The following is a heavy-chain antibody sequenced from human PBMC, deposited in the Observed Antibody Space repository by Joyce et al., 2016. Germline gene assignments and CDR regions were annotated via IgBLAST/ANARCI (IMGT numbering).Heavy chain of an antibody. CDR1: GFSLSSTGMF. D-gene: IGHD5-24*01. CDR3: ARMSRDAYNSFDY. Sequence: QVTLRESGPALVKPTQTLTLTCTFSGFSLSSTGMFVSWIRQPPGKAREWLALIDGEEYKYYSTSPNTRITISKETYKNQVVLTMTNLDPVDTATYYRARMSRDAYNSFDYWGQGTLVTVSS. J-gene: IGHJ4*02. V-gene: IGHV2-70*01. CDR2: IDGEEYK.